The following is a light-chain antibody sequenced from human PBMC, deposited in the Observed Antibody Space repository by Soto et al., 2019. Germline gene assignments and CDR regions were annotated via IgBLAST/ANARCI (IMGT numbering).Light chain of an antibody. CDR3: CSHAGINNFWV. Sequence: QSVLTQPPSVSGAPGQTVSISCTGTSTNIGAGYGVHWYQQRPGTAPKLLIVGNTIRPSGVPDRFSASTSGTSASLAITGLQAEDEAEYFCCSHAGINNFWVFGGGTKLTVL. J-gene: IGLJ3*02. V-gene: IGLV1-40*01. CDR2: GNT. CDR1: STNIGAGYG.